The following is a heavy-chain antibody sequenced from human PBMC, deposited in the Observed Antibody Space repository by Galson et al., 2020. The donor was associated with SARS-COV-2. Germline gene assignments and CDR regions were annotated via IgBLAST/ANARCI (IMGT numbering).Heavy chain of an antibody. Sequence: SETLSLTCTVSGGSISSNNYYWSWIRQPAGKGLEWIGHIYTSGSTNYNPSLRSRVTISVDTSKSQFSLKLTSVTAADTAVYYCARGGSGSYYTWFDPWGQGTLVTVSS. CDR2: IYTSGST. V-gene: IGHV4-61*09. CDR3: ARGGSGSYYTWFDP. CDR1: GGSISSNNYY. J-gene: IGHJ5*02. D-gene: IGHD1-26*01.